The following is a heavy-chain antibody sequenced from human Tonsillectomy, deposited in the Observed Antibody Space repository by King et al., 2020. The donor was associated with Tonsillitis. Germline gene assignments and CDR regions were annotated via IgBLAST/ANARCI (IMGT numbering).Heavy chain of an antibody. D-gene: IGHD3-3*01. J-gene: IGHJ4*02. V-gene: IGHV2-70*01. Sequence: VTLKESGPALVKPTQTLTLTCTFSGFSLSTSAMCVSWIRQPPGKALEGLALINWDDDKYYSTSLKTRLTISKDTSKNQVVLTMTNMDPLDTATYYCVRINKDFWSGYADYWGQGTLVTVSS. CDR3: VRINKDFWSGYADY. CDR2: INWDDDK. CDR1: GFSLSTSAMC.